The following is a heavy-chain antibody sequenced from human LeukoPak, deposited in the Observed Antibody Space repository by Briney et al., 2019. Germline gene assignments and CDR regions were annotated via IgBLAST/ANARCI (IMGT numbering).Heavy chain of an antibody. Sequence: SVKVSCKASGGTFSSYAISWVRQAPGQGLEWMGRIIPILGIANYAQKSQGRVTITADKSTSTAYTELSSLRSEDTAVYYCARDYGMDVWGQGTTVTVSS. V-gene: IGHV1-69*04. CDR3: ARDYGMDV. J-gene: IGHJ6*02. CDR1: GGTFSSYA. CDR2: IIPILGIA.